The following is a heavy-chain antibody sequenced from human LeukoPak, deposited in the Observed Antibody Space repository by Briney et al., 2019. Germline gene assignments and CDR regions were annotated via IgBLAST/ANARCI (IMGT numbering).Heavy chain of an antibody. J-gene: IGHJ4*02. D-gene: IGHD3-22*01. CDR2: INHSGST. Sequence: PSETLSLTCAVYGGSFSGYYWSWIRQPPGKGLEWIGEINHSGSTNYNPSLKSRVTISVDTSKNQFSLKLSSVTAADTAVYYCARITRSSGYPDYWGQGTLVTVSS. CDR3: ARITRSSGYPDY. V-gene: IGHV4-34*01. CDR1: GGSFSGYY.